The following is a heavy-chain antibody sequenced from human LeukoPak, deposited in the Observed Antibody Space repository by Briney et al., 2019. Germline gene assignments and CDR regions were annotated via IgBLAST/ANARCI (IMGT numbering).Heavy chain of an antibody. CDR3: ARTINWNYSYYFDY. Sequence: PSETLSLTCIVSGGSISSSSYYWGWIRQAPGEGLEWIGSIFYSGNTYYNPSLKTRVTISVDTSKNQFSLKLSSVTAADTAVYYCARTINWNYSYYFDYWGQGTLVTVSS. CDR2: IFYSGNT. J-gene: IGHJ4*02. CDR1: GGSISSSSYY. V-gene: IGHV4-39*01. D-gene: IGHD1-7*01.